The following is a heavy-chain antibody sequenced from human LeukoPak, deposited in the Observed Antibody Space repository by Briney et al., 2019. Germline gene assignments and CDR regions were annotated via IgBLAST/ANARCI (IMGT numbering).Heavy chain of an antibody. D-gene: IGHD2-2*01. CDR2: ISAYNGNT. Sequence: ASVKVSCKASGYTFTSYGISWVRQAPGQGLEWMGWISAYNGNTNYAQKLRGRVTMTTDTSTSTAYMELRSLRSDDTAVYYCARALGVVPAAMRSYNWFDPWGQGTLVTVSS. J-gene: IGHJ5*02. CDR3: ARALGVVPAAMRSYNWFDP. V-gene: IGHV1-18*01. CDR1: GYTFTSYG.